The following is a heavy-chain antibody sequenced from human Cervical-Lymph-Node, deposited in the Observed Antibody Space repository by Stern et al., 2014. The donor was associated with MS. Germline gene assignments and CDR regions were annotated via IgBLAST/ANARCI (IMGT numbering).Heavy chain of an antibody. J-gene: IGHJ5*02. D-gene: IGHD1-26*01. CDR1: GGSISSSGYY. CDR3: ATTRWDLFTWNWFDP. Sequence: QVQLVESGPGLVKPSQTLSLTCTVSGGSISSSGYYWSWIRQPADKGLEWIGRIHDSGSTYYNPSLKSRVTISIATAKNQFSLKLPSVTAADTAVYYCATTRWDLFTWNWFDPWGQGTLVTVSS. CDR2: IHDSGST. V-gene: IGHV4-61*02.